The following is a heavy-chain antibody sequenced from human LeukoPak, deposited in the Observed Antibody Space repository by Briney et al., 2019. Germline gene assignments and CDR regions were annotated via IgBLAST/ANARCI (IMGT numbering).Heavy chain of an antibody. V-gene: IGHV1-2*02. Sequence: ASVKVSCKASGYTFTGYYMHWVRQAPGQGLEWMGWINPNSGGTNYAQKFQGRVTMTGDTSISTAYMELSRLRSDDTAVYYCARVGDILTGYPYYFDYWGQGTLVTVSS. CDR3: ARVGDILTGYPYYFDY. CDR1: GYTFTGYY. J-gene: IGHJ4*02. CDR2: INPNSGGT. D-gene: IGHD3-9*01.